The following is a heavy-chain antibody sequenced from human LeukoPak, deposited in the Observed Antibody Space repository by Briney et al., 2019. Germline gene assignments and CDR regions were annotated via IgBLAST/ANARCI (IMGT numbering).Heavy chain of an antibody. CDR1: GGSMSSYY. Sequence: PSETLSLTCSVSGGSMSSYYWSWLRQPPGKGLEWVGYIYYSGSTNYNPSLKSRVPISVDTSKNQFSLKLSSVTAADPAVYYCAREGGSIQLRSYYFDYWGQGTLVTVSS. D-gene: IGHD5-18*01. V-gene: IGHV4-59*01. CDR2: IYYSGST. CDR3: AREGGSIQLRSYYFDY. J-gene: IGHJ4*02.